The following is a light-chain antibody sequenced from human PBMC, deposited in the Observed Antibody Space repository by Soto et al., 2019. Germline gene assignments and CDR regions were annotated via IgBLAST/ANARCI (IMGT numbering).Light chain of an antibody. CDR1: QSISSY. J-gene: IGKJ4*01. V-gene: IGKV1-39*01. CDR2: AAS. CDR3: QQYNSYPLT. Sequence: DIQMTQSPSSLSASLGDRVTITCRASQSISSYLNWYQQKPGKAPKLLIYAASSLQSGVPSRFSGSGSGTDFTLTISSLQPDDFATYYCQQYNSYPLTFGGGTKVDI.